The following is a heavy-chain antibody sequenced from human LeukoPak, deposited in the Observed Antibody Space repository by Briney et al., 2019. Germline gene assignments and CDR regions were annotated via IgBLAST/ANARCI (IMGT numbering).Heavy chain of an antibody. CDR3: ARDWGQRGVGATLAN. CDR1: GSTFSSHA. CDR2: ISHDGSES. Sequence: GGSLRLSCAASGSTFSSHAMVWVRQAPGKGLEWVSFISHDGSESFHTESVKGRFTISRDNFKNTVDLQVSGLKEEDTAVYYCARDWGQRGVGATLANWGQGTLVIVSS. D-gene: IGHD1-26*01. V-gene: IGHV3-30-3*01. J-gene: IGHJ4*02.